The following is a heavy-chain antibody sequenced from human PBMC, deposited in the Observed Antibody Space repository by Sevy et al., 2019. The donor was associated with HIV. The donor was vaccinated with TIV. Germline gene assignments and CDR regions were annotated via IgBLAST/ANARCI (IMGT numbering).Heavy chain of an antibody. CDR2: IYHSGST. J-gene: IGHJ4*02. CDR1: GYSISSGYY. D-gene: IGHD3-22*01. CDR3: ARIPFDSSGYYSYYFDY. Sequence: GSLRLSCAVSGYSISSGYYWGWIRQPPGKGLEWIGSIYHSGSTYYNPSLKSRVTISVDTSKNQFSLKLSSVTAADTAVYYCARIPFDSSGYYSYYFDYWGQGTLVTVSS. V-gene: IGHV4-38-2*01.